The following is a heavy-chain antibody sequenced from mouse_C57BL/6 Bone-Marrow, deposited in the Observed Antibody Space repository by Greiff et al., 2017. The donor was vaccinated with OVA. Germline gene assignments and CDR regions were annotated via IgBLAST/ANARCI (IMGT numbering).Heavy chain of an antibody. V-gene: IGHV1-82*01. CDR1: GYAFSSSW. D-gene: IGHD1-1*01. CDR2: IYPGDGDT. J-gene: IGHJ2*01. Sequence: QVQLQQSGPELVKPGASVKISCKASGYAFSSSWMNWVKQRPGKGLEWIGRIYPGDGDTNYNGKLKGKATLTADKSSSTAYMQLSSLTSEDSAVYFCARGGFYYGSSYDFDYWGQGTTLTVSS. CDR3: ARGGFYYGSSYDFDY.